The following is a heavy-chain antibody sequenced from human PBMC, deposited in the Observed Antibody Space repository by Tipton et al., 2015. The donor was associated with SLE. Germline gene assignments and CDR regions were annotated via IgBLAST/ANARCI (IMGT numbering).Heavy chain of an antibody. Sequence: SLRLSCAASGFTFSSYEMNWVRQAPGKGLEWVSYISSSGSTIYYADSVKGRFTISRDNAKNSLYLQMNSLRAEDTAVYYCALLLRGSYSLDYWGQGTLVTVSS. J-gene: IGHJ4*02. D-gene: IGHD3-16*01. CDR2: ISSSGSTI. CDR3: ALLLRGSYSLDY. V-gene: IGHV3-48*03. CDR1: GFTFSSYE.